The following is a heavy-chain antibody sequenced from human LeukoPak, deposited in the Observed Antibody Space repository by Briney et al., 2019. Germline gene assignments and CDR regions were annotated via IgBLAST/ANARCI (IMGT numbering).Heavy chain of an antibody. Sequence: TPSETLSLTCTVSGGSMSPYHWGRIRQPPGKGLEWTGYIYSGSTNYNPSLKSRVTISVDTTKNQFSLKLSSVTAADTAVYYCARGVYIAAAQYGYWGQGTLVTVSS. CDR1: GGSMSPYH. CDR3: ARGVYIAAAQYGY. V-gene: IGHV4-59*01. J-gene: IGHJ4*02. D-gene: IGHD6-13*01. CDR2: IYSGST.